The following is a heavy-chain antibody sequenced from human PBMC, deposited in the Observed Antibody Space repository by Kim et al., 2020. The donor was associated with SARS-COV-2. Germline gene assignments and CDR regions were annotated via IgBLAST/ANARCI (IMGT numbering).Heavy chain of an antibody. CDR3: ARDDYDFWSGYYEVDY. Sequence: DSVKGRFTISRDNSKNTLYLQMNSLRAEDTAVYHCARDDYDFWSGYYEVDYWGQGTLVTVSS. D-gene: IGHD3-3*01. V-gene: IGHV3-30*07. J-gene: IGHJ4*02.